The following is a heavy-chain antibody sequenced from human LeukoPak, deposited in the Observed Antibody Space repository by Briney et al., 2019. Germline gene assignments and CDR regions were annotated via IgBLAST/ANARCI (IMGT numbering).Heavy chain of an antibody. D-gene: IGHD5-24*01. Sequence: SETLSLTCTVSGGSISSHCWSWIRQPPGKGLEWIGYIYYSGSTNYNPSLKSRVTISVDTSENQFSLKLSSVTAADTAVYYCARAVEMATTIDYWGQGTLVTVSS. J-gene: IGHJ4*02. CDR2: IYYSGST. CDR3: ARAVEMATTIDY. V-gene: IGHV4-59*11. CDR1: GGSISSHC.